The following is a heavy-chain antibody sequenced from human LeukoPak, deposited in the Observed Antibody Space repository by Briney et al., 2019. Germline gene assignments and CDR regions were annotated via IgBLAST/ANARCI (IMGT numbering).Heavy chain of an antibody. CDR3: ARGVHTGMVGVYLDD. CDR1: GGSISSYY. J-gene: IGHJ4*02. V-gene: IGHV4-59*01. D-gene: IGHD5-18*01. CDR2: IYYSGST. Sequence: PSETLSLTCTVSGGSISSYYWSWIRQPPGKGLEWIGYIYYSGSTNYNPSLKSRVTISVDTSKNQFSLKLSSVTAADTAVYYCARGVHTGMVGVYLDDWGQGIPVTVSS.